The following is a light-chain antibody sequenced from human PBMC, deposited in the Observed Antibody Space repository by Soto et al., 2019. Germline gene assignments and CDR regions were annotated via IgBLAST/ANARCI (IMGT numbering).Light chain of an antibody. Sequence: QSLLTQPPSVSGAPGQMVAISCTGSSSNIGAEYDVHWYQQLPGTAPKRLIYGDNNRPSGVPDRFSGSKSGTSASLAITGLQPEDEADYYCQSYDSSLTTFVFGTGTKVTVL. CDR1: SSNIGAEYD. CDR3: QSYDSSLTTFV. J-gene: IGLJ1*01. V-gene: IGLV1-40*01. CDR2: GDN.